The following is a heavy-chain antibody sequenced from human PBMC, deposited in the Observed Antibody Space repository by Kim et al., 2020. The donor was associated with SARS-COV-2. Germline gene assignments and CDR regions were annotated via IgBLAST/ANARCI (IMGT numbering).Heavy chain of an antibody. V-gene: IGHV1-18*01. CDR1: GYTFTSYG. CDR3: ARRKGTMIPGWFDP. CDR2: ISAYNGNT. Sequence: ASVKVSCKASGYTFTSYGISWVRQAPGQGLEWMGWISAYNGNTNYAQKLQGRVTMTTDTSTSTAYMELRSLRSDDTAVYYCARRKGTMIPGWFDPWGQGTLVTVSS. J-gene: IGHJ5*02. D-gene: IGHD3-22*01.